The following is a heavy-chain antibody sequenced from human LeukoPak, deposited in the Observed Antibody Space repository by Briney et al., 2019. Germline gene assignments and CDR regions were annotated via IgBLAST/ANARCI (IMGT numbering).Heavy chain of an antibody. CDR3: ARLWQQLSNWFDP. CDR2: ISSSSSYI. CDR1: GLTFSSYS. V-gene: IGHV3-21*01. D-gene: IGHD6-13*01. Sequence: GGSLRLSCAASGLTFSSYSMNWVRQAPGKGLEWVSSISSSSSYIYYADSVKGRFTISRDNAKNSLYLQMNSLRAEDTAVYYCARLWQQLSNWFDPWGQGTLVTVSS. J-gene: IGHJ5*02.